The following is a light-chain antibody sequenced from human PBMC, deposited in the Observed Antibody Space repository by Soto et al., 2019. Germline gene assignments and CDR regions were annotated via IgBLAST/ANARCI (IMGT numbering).Light chain of an antibody. CDR2: GAS. V-gene: IGKV3-20*01. CDR1: QSVSSSY. CDR3: QQYGSSPNT. Sequence: EVAMTQSPATLSVSPGERATLSCRASQSVSSSYLAWYQQKPGQAPRLLIYGASSRATGIPDRFSGSGSGTDFTLTISRLEPEDFAVYYCQQYGSSPNTFGQGTKVDIK. J-gene: IGKJ1*01.